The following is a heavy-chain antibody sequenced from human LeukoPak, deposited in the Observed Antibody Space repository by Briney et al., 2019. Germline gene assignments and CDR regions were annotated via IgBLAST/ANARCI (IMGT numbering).Heavy chain of an antibody. D-gene: IGHD3-3*01. Sequence: GGSLRLSCAASGFTFSSYAMSWVRQAPGKGLEWVSAISGSGGSTYYADSVKGRFTISRDNSKNTLYLQMNSLRTEDTAVYYCAKDKAIFGVPAGYWGQGTLVTVSS. V-gene: IGHV3-23*01. CDR3: AKDKAIFGVPAGY. CDR1: GFTFSSYA. CDR2: ISGSGGST. J-gene: IGHJ4*02.